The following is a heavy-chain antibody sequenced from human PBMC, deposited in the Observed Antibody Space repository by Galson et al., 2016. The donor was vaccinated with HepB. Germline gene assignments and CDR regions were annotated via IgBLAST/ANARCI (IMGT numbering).Heavy chain of an antibody. CDR1: GFTFSDYY. J-gene: IGHJ4*02. CDR2: ISSSSSFT. Sequence: SLRLSCAASGFTFSDYYMSWIRQAPGKGLEWISYISSSSSFTNYAGSVKGRFTISRDNAKNSLYLQMNSLRAEDTAVYYCARDKDETYSSAWYSDCWGLGTLVTVSS. D-gene: IGHD3-22*01. V-gene: IGHV3-11*06. CDR3: ARDKDETYSSAWYSDC.